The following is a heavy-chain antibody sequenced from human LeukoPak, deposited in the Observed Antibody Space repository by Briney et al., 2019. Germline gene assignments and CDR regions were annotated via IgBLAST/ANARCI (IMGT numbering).Heavy chain of an antibody. D-gene: IGHD3-22*01. CDR2: IYHSGST. V-gene: IGHV4-39*07. CDR1: GGSISSSNYY. J-gene: IGHJ4*02. Sequence: PSETLSLTCTVSGGSISSSNYYWGWIRQPPGKGLEWIGSIYHSGSTYYNPSLKSRVTISVDTSKNQFSLKLSSVTAADTAVYYCARDRRYYDGSGYYYYYFDYWGQGTLVTVSS. CDR3: ARDRRYYDGSGYYYYYFDY.